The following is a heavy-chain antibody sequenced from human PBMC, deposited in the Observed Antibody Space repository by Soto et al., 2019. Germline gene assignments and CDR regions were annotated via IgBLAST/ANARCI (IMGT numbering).Heavy chain of an antibody. D-gene: IGHD3-22*01. V-gene: IGHV3-23*01. CDR1: GFTFSSYA. Sequence: GSLRLSCAASGFTFSSYAMSWVRQAPGKGLEWVSAISGSGGSTYYADSVKGRFTISRDNSKNTLYLQMNSLRAEDTAVYYCAKAKGVKPYYYYGMDVWGQGTTVTVSS. CDR3: AKAKGVKPYYYYGMDV. CDR2: ISGSGGST. J-gene: IGHJ6*02.